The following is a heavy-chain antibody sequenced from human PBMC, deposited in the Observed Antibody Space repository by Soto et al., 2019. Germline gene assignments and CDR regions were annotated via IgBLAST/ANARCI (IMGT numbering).Heavy chain of an antibody. CDR1: GGSISSSSYY. CDR3: ARHTPAISISDH. Sequence: QLQLQESGPGLVKPSETLSLTCTVSGGSISSSSYYWGWIRQPPGKGLEWIGSIYYSGSTYYNPSLKSLSTISVDTSKNQFSLKLRSVTAAGTAVYYCARHTPAISISDHWGQGTLVTVSS. D-gene: IGHD2-15*01. V-gene: IGHV4-39*01. J-gene: IGHJ4*02. CDR2: IYYSGST.